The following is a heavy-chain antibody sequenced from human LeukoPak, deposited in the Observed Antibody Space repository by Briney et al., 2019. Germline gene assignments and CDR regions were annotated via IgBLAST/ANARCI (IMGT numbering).Heavy chain of an antibody. D-gene: IGHD4-17*01. CDR2: ISISGDTT. V-gene: IGHV3-23*01. CDR1: GFTFSSHA. CDR3: ANEIRPNDY. Sequence: PGGSLRLSCGASGFTFSSHAMTWVRQAPGKGLEWVSAISISGDTTYYADAVKGQFTISRDNSKNTVYLQMNSLRAEDTAVYYCANEIRPNDYWGQGTLVTVSS. J-gene: IGHJ4*02.